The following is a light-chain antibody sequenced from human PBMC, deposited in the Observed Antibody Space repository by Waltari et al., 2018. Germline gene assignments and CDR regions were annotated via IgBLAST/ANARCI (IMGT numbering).Light chain of an antibody. J-gene: IGLJ2*01. CDR1: SSDVGSYSY. V-gene: IGLV2-14*03. CDR3: SSYTNTSPYVL. Sequence: HSALTQPASVSGSPGQSISISCTGTSSDVGSYSYVSWYQQQPGTAPKLIVYDVCFRPSGVSDRFSGPKSGNTASLTISGLQAEDEATYYCSSYTNTSPYVLFGGGTKLTVL. CDR2: DVC.